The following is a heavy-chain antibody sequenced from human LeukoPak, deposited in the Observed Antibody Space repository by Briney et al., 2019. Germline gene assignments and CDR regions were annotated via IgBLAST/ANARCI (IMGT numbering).Heavy chain of an antibody. CDR2: ISGSGGST. CDR3: AKRNSSGYYYFDY. Sequence: GGSLRLSCAAPGFTFSSYAMSWVRQAPGEGLEWVSAISGSGGSTYYADSVKGRFTISRDNSKNTLYLQMNSLRAEDTAVYYCAKRNSSGYYYFDYWGQGTLVTVSS. CDR1: GFTFSSYA. D-gene: IGHD3-22*01. J-gene: IGHJ4*02. V-gene: IGHV3-23*01.